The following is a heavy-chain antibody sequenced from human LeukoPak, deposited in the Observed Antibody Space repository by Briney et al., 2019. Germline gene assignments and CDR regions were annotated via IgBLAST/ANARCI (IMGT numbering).Heavy chain of an antibody. V-gene: IGHV1-69*05. CDR3: ARGNGYGRTGYFDY. CDR2: IIPIFGTA. J-gene: IGHJ4*02. D-gene: IGHD6-13*01. Sequence: SVKVSCKASGGTFSSYAISWVRQAPGQGLEWMGGIIPIFGTANYAQKFQGRVTITTDESTSTAYMELSSLRSEDTAVYYCARGNGYGRTGYFDYWGQGTLVTVSS. CDR1: GGTFSSYA.